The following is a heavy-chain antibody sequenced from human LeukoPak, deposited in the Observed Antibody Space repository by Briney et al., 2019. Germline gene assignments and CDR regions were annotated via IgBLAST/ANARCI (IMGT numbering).Heavy chain of an antibody. CDR2: IYHSGHT. CDR3: TRVGVGATNPLR. J-gene: IGHJ4*02. Sequence: SETLSLTCAVSGYSISGGYYWGWIRQPPGEGLEGIGSIYHSGHTYYNPPLKSRVTISVDTSKNQFSLKLSSVTAADPAVYYCTRVGVGATNPLRWGQGTLVTVSS. CDR1: GYSISGGYY. D-gene: IGHD1-26*01. V-gene: IGHV4-38-2*01.